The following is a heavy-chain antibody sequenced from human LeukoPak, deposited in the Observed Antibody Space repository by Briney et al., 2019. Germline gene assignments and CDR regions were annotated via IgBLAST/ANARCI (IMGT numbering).Heavy chain of an antibody. D-gene: IGHD3-3*01. J-gene: IGHJ5*01. V-gene: IGHV4-59*01. Sequence: SETLSLTCTVTGDSFRSYYWSWIRQPPGKGLEWIGYIYYSGSTNYNPSLKSRVTISVDTSKNQFSLKLNSVTAADTAVYYCARGRNLEWFDYWGQGTLVTVSS. CDR2: IYYSGST. CDR3: ARGRNLEWFDY. CDR1: GDSFRSYY.